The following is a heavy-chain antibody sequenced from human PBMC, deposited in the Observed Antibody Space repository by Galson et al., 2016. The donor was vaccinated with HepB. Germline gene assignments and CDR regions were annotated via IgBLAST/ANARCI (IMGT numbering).Heavy chain of an antibody. CDR1: GGTLSYV. V-gene: IGHV1-69*04. CDR2: IIPDLGLT. Sequence: SVKVSCKASGGTLSYVVSWVRQAPGQGLEWMGRIIPDLGLTNYAQKFQGRLTITADKSSRTAYMELRNMRFDDTAVDYCERDLREYSEYARDDFWGQGTLVTVSS. D-gene: IGHD5-12*01. CDR3: ERDLREYSEYARDDF. J-gene: IGHJ4*02.